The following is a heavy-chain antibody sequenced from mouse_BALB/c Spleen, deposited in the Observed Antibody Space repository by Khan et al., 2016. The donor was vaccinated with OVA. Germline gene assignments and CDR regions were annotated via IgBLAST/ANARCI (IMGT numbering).Heavy chain of an antibody. Sequence: QVQLQQSGAELARPGASVKMSCQASGYTFTSNTMHWVKQRPGQGLEWIGYINPRTSYTNYNQKFKDKATLTADKSSSTAYMQLCSLTSEDSAVYYCARRTTDYAMDYWGQGTSVTVSS. D-gene: IGHD1-1*01. V-gene: IGHV1-4*01. CDR2: INPRTSYT. J-gene: IGHJ4*01. CDR1: GYTFTSNT. CDR3: ARRTTDYAMDY.